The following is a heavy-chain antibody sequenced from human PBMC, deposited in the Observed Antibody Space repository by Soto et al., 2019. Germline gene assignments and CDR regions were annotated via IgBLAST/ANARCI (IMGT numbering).Heavy chain of an antibody. J-gene: IGHJ6*02. CDR3: ARGRPYGMDV. V-gene: IGHV3-74*01. CDR1: GFTFGSYW. Sequence: EVQLVESGGGLVQPGGSLRVSCAASGFTFGSYWMNWVRQAPGKGLAWVSRIDSDGSSTTYADSVKGRFTTSRDNAKNTLYLQMSSLRVEDTAVYYCARGRPYGMDVWGQGTTVTVSS. CDR2: IDSDGSST.